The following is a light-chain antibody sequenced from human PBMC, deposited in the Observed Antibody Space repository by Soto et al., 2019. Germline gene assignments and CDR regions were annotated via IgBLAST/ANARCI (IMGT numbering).Light chain of an antibody. V-gene: IGKV3-11*01. Sequence: EIVLTQSPGPLSLSPGERATLSCRASQTVSSKLAWYQHKPGQAPRLLIYDTYNRATGIPARFSGGGSGTDFTLTIRSLEPEDFAVYYCNQRMSWPRTFGQGTKVDIK. CDR1: QTVSSK. CDR2: DTY. CDR3: NQRMSWPRT. J-gene: IGKJ1*01.